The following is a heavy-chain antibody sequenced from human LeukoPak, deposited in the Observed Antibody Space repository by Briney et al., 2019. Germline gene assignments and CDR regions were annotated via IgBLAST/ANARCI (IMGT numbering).Heavy chain of an antibody. CDR2: IYPGDSDT. CDR1: GYSFTSYW. V-gene: IGHV5-51*01. D-gene: IGHD2-2*01. J-gene: IGHJ6*03. CDR3: ARRSNSCSSTSCPTNYYYYYYMDV. Sequence: GESLKISCKGSGYSFTSYWIGWVRQMPGKGLEWMGIIYPGDSDTRYSPSFQGQVTISADKSISTAYLQWSSLKASDTAMYYCARRSNSCSSTSCPTNYYYYYYMDVWGKGTRSPSP.